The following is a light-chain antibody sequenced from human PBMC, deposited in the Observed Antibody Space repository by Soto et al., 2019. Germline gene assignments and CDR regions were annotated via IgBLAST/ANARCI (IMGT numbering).Light chain of an antibody. J-gene: IGKJ4*01. CDR3: QQRSNWPSLT. Sequence: EIVMTQSPPTMSVSPGERATLSCRASQSVSTNLAWYQQKPGQPPRLLIYGASTRATGVPARFSGSGSGTEFTLTISSLEPEDSAVYYCQQRSNWPSLTFGGGTKVDIK. V-gene: IGKV3-15*01. CDR2: GAS. CDR1: QSVSTN.